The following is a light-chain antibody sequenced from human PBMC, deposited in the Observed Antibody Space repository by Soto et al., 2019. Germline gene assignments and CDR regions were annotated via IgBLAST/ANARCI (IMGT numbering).Light chain of an antibody. V-gene: IGLV2-14*01. Sequence: QSVLTQPASVSGSPGQSITISCTGTSSDVGGYNYVSWYQQHPGKAPKLMIYDDSNRPSGVSNRFSGSKSGNTASLTISGLQAEDEADYYCSSYTSTVVVFGTGTKLTVL. J-gene: IGLJ1*01. CDR2: DDS. CDR1: SSDVGGYNY. CDR3: SSYTSTVVV.